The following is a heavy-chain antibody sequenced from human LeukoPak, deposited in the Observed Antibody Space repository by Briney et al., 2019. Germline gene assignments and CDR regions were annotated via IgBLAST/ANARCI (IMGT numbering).Heavy chain of an antibody. CDR1: GASISSHY. CDR2: ISYSGIT. J-gene: IGHJ5*02. Sequence: SETLSLTCTVSGASISSHYWSWIRQSPGKGLEWIGYISYSGITNYNPSLKSRVTISVDTSKNQFSLKLSSVTAADTAVYYCARVRGSYSKNWFDPWGQGTLVTVSS. CDR3: ARVRGSYSKNWFDP. D-gene: IGHD6-13*01. V-gene: IGHV4-59*11.